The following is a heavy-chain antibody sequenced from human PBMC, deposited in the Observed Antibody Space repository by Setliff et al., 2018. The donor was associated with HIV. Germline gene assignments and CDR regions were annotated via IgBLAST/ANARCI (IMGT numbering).Heavy chain of an antibody. CDR3: ARAPANYHDSSGFYYGGDYYFDF. J-gene: IGHJ4*02. V-gene: IGHV4-34*01. CDR1: GGSFTAYH. CDR2: INHSGGT. D-gene: IGHD3-22*01. Sequence: PSETLPLTCAVYGGSFTAYHWSWIRQPPGRGLEWIAEINHSGGTNHNPSLKSRITISIDTSKNRFSLRVTSVTAADTAVYYCARAPANYHDSSGFYYGGDYYFDFWGQGTLVTVSS.